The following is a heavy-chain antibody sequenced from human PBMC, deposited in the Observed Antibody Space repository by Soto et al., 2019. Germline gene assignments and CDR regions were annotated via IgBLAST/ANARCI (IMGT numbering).Heavy chain of an antibody. CDR3: ARDPTGYSNYLVLFYY. D-gene: IGHD4-4*01. CDR1: GYTFTSYG. J-gene: IGHJ4*02. CDR2: ISAYNGNT. V-gene: IGHV1-18*01. Sequence: ASVKVSCKASGYTFTSYGISWVRQVPGQGLEWMGWISAYNGNTNYAQKLQGRVTMTTDTSTSTAYMELRSLRSDDTAVYYCARDPTGYSNYLVLFYYWGQGTLVTGSS.